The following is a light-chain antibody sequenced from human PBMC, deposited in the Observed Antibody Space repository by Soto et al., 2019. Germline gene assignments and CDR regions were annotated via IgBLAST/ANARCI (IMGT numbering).Light chain of an antibody. CDR1: QGVSSS. CDR2: AAT. J-gene: IGKJ5*01. Sequence: IQLTQTPPSLSGSVGDRVTITGRASQGVSSSLAWYHQQPGKAPKLLIYAATTLQSGVPSRFSGSGSGTDFTLTINSLQPEDFATYYCQQLHSYPFTLGQGTRLEI. V-gene: IGKV1-9*01. CDR3: QQLHSYPFT.